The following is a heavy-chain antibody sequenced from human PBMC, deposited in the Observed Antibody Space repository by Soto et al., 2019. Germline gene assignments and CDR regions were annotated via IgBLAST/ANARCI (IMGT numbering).Heavy chain of an antibody. V-gene: IGHV4-39*01. CDR3: ARHWGLWGGWQSWFDP. J-gene: IGHJ5*02. Sequence: SETLSLTCTVSGGSISSSSYYWGWIRQPPGKGLEWIGSIYYSGSTYYNPSLKSRVTISVDTSKNQFSLKLSSVTAADTAVYYCARHWGLWGGWQSWFDPWGQGTLVTVSS. D-gene: IGHD6-19*01. CDR1: GGSISSSSYY. CDR2: IYYSGST.